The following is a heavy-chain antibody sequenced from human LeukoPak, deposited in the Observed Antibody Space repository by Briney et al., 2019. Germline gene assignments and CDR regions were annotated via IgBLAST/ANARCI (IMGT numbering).Heavy chain of an antibody. CDR3: ARDLGREYYYDGSGYPEA. V-gene: IGHV3-48*03. CDR2: ISSSGSTI. Sequence: PGGSLRLSCAASGFTFSSYEMNWVRQAPGKGLEWVSYISSSGSTIYYADSVKGRFTISRDNAKNSLYLQMNSLRAEDTAVYYCARDLGREYYYDGSGYPEAWGQGTLVTVSS. D-gene: IGHD3-22*01. CDR1: GFTFSSYE. J-gene: IGHJ5*02.